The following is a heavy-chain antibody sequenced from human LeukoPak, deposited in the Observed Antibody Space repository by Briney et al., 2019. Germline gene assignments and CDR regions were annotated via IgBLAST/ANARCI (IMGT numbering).Heavy chain of an antibody. V-gene: IGHV3-30*18. CDR2: ISYDGSNK. D-gene: IGHD1-26*01. Sequence: GGSLRLSCAASGFTFSSYGMHWVRQAPGKGLEWVAVISYDGSNKYYADSVKSRFTISRDNSKNTLYLQMNSLRAEDTAVYYCAKALSGSYGSCFDYWGQGTLVTVSS. CDR1: GFTFSSYG. J-gene: IGHJ4*02. CDR3: AKALSGSYGSCFDY.